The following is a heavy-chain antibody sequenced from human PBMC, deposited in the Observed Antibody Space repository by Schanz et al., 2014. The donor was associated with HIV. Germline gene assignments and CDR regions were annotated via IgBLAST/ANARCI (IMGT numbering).Heavy chain of an antibody. D-gene: IGHD4-17*01. Sequence: EVQLLESGGGFVQPGGSLRLSCAASGFTFSRYWMTWVRQAPGKGLEWAANIKEDGSEKYHADSVKGRFTISRDNSKNTLYLQMNNLRAEDTAVYGCARQGLRFSFWLDYWGQGTPVTVS. V-gene: IGHV3-7*01. CDR2: IKEDGSEK. CDR3: ARQGLRFSFWLDY. CDR1: GFTFSRYW. J-gene: IGHJ4*02.